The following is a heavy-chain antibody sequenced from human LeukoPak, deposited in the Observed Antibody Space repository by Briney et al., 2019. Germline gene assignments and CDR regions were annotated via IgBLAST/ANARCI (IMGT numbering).Heavy chain of an antibody. D-gene: IGHD2-15*01. CDR2: IKDDGSSI. CDR1: GFTFNTYW. CDR3: GRDGGFTKLDY. Sequence: GGSLRLSCVASGFTFNTYWMHWARQAPGKGLVWVSRIKDDGSSINYADSVKDRFTISRDNAKNALYLQMNSLRVEDTAVYYCGRDGGFTKLDYWAQGTLVTVSS. V-gene: IGHV3-74*01. J-gene: IGHJ4*02.